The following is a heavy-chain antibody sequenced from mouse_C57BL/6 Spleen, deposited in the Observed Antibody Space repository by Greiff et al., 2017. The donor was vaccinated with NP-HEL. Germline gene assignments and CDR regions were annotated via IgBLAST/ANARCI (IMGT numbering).Heavy chain of an antibody. J-gene: IGHJ2*01. CDR1: GYTFTSYT. CDR3: ARRGTLTETKGWYIGY. CDR2: INPSSGYT. D-gene: IGHD1-1*02. V-gene: IGHV1-4*01. Sequence: QVQLKESGAELARPGASVKMSCKASGYTFTSYTMHWVKQRPGQGLEWIGYINPSSGYTKYNQKFKDKATLTADKSSSTAYMQLSSLTSEDSAVYYCARRGTLTETKGWYIGYWGQGTTLTVSS.